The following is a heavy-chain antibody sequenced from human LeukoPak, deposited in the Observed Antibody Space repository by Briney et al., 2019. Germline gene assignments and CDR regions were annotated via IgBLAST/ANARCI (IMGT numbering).Heavy chain of an antibody. V-gene: IGHV4-39*07. CDR1: GGSISSSSYY. Sequence: SETLSLTCTVSGGSISSSSYYWGWIRQPPGKGLEWIGSIYYSGSTNYNPSLKSRVTISVDTSKNQFSLKLSSVTAADTAVYYCASLSYYYDSSGYYPVFDYWGQGTLVTVSS. D-gene: IGHD3-22*01. CDR3: ASLSYYYDSSGYYPVFDY. CDR2: IYYSGST. J-gene: IGHJ4*02.